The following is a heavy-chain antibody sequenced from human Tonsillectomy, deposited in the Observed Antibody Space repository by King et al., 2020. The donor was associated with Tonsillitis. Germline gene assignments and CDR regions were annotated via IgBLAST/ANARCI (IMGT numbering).Heavy chain of an antibody. Sequence: QLVQSGAEVKKPGASVKVSCKASGYTFSSYYMHWVRQAPAEGLEWMGIISPSDGSTSYAQKFQDRIIMTRDTSTSTVYMELSSLRFEDTAVYYCARIGQEYSSYAVYDYWGQGTLVTVSS. CDR1: GYTFSSYY. CDR2: ISPSDGST. CDR3: ARIGQEYSSYAVYDY. D-gene: IGHD5-12*01. V-gene: IGHV1-46*01. J-gene: IGHJ4*02.